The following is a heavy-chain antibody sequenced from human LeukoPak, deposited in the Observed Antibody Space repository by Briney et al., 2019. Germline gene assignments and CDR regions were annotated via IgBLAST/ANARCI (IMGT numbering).Heavy chain of an antibody. CDR2: INPNSGGT. CDR3: ARPRDGYNNFDY. V-gene: IGHV1-2*02. D-gene: IGHD5-24*01. J-gene: IGHJ4*02. CDR1: GYTFTGYY. Sequence: ASVKVSCKASGYTFTGYYMHWVRQAPGQGLEWMGWINPNSGGTNYAQKFQGRVTMTRDTSISTAYMELGRLRSDDTAVYYCARPRDGYNNFDYWGQGTLVTVSS.